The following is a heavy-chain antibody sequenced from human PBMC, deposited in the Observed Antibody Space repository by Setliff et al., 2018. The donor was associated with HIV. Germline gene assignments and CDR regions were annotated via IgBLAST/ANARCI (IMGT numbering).Heavy chain of an antibody. CDR2: IYYSGST. V-gene: IGHV4-39*01. CDR3: ARRDARLGWFDP. D-gene: IGHD6-6*01. Sequence: SETLSLTCTVSVGSISSNSYFWGWIRQPPGKGLEWIGSIYYSGSTYYNPSLKSRVTISVDTPKNQFSLKLRSVTAADTAVYYCARRDARLGWFDPWGQGTLVTVSS. CDR1: VGSISSNSYF. J-gene: IGHJ5*02.